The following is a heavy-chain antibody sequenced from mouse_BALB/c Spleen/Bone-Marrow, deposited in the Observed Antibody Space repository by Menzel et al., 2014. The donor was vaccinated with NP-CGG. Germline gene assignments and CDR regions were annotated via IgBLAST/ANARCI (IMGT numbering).Heavy chain of an antibody. V-gene: IGHV5-9-2*01. CDR1: GFTFNSYG. D-gene: IGHD2-4*01. Sequence: EVHLVESGGGLVKSGGSLKLSCAASGFTFNSYGMSWVRQTPEKRLEWVATISGGGSYTFYPDSVKGRFTISRDNAKNNLYLQLSSLRSEDTALYYGARHAYYDQTEVSFVYWGQGTLFTVAA. CDR3: ARHAYYDQTEVSFVY. J-gene: IGHJ3*01. CDR2: ISGGGSYT.